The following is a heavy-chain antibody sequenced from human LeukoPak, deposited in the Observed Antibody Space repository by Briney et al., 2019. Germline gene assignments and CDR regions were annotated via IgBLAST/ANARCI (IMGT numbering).Heavy chain of an antibody. J-gene: IGHJ4*02. CDR1: GYTFTSYY. D-gene: IGHD1-26*01. CDR2: INPSGGST. V-gene: IGHV1-46*01. CDR3: ARDRANSGSYYYFDY. Sequence: ASVKVSCKASGYTFTSYYMHWVRQAPGQGLEWMGIINPSGGSTSYAQKFQGRVTITRDTSTSTVYMELSSLRSEDTAVYYCARDRANSGSYYYFDYWGQGTLVTVSS.